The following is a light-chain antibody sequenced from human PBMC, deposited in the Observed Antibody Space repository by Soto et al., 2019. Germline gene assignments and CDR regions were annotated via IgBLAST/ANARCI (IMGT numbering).Light chain of an antibody. V-gene: IGLV1-51*02. CDR1: SSNIGSNW. CDR3: GTWDSSLSAGV. J-gene: IGLJ1*01. Sequence: QSVLTQPPSVSAAPGQKVTITCSGSSSNIGSNWLSWYQQLPGTAPKLLIYENNKRPSGIPDRFSGSKSGTSATLGITGLQTGDEADYYCGTWDSSLSAGVFGPRTKLTVL. CDR2: ENN.